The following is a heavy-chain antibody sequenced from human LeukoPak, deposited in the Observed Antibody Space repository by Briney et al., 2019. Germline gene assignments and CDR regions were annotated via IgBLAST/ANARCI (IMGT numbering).Heavy chain of an antibody. J-gene: IGHJ3*02. CDR2: IYTSGST. V-gene: IGHV4-61*02. Sequence: PSETLSLTCTVSGGSISSGSYYWSWIRQPAGKGLEWIGRIYTSGSTNYNPSLKSRVTISVDTSKNQFSLKLSSVTAADTAVYYCARERAYYDFWSATDAFDIWGQGTKVTVSS. D-gene: IGHD3-3*01. CDR1: GGSISSGSYY. CDR3: ARERAYYDFWSATDAFDI.